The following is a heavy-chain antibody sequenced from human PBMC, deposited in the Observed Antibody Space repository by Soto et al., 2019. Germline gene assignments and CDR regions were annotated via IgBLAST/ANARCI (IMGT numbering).Heavy chain of an antibody. D-gene: IGHD1-26*01. V-gene: IGHV3-73*02. CDR3: TRSGGSYSFGY. CDR1: GFTLSGSA. CDR2: IRSKTHSYAT. J-gene: IGHJ4*02. Sequence: EVQLVEPGGGLVQPGESLKLSCAASGFTLSGSAVHWVRQASGKGLEWVGRIRSKTHSYATEYIASVKGRFTMSRDDSNNTAYLQMNGLKTDDTAVYYCTRSGGSYSFGYWGQGTLVTVSS.